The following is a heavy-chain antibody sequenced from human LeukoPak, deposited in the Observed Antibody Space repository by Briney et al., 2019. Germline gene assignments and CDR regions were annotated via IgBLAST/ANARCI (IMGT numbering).Heavy chain of an antibody. CDR3: ARLVVSSWYHEVLLGRDY. CDR2: IYYSGST. V-gene: IGHV4-39*01. Sequence: PSETLSLTCTVSGDSISSSNYYWGWIRQPPGKGLEWIGNIYYSGSTYYKPSLKSRVTISVDTSKNQFSLKLSSVTAADTAVYYCARLVVSSWYHEVLLGRDYWGQGTLVTVSS. CDR1: GDSISSSNYY. D-gene: IGHD6-13*01. J-gene: IGHJ4*02.